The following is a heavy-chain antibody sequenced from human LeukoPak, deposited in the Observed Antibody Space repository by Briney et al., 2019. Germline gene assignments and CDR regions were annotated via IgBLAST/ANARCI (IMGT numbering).Heavy chain of an antibody. Sequence: GGSLRHSCGASGFIFSSHEMKWVRQAPGKGLEWVSYISSSGSTKYYADSVKGRFTISRDNAKNSLYLQMNSLRAEDTAVYYCPRISGWYLDYWGQGTLVTVSS. CDR2: ISSSGSTK. V-gene: IGHV3-48*03. J-gene: IGHJ4*02. D-gene: IGHD6-19*01. CDR1: GFIFSSHE. CDR3: PRISGWYLDY.